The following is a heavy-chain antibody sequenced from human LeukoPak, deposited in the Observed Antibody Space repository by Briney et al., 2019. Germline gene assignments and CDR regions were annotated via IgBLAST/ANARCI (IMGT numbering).Heavy chain of an antibody. CDR1: GFTFSDYY. CDR2: ISSSGSTI. J-gene: IGHJ4*02. Sequence: GGSLRLSCAASGFTFSDYYMSWIRQAPGKGLEWVSYISSSGSTIYYADSVKGRFTISRDNAKNSLYLQMNSLRAEDTAVYYRARAHKKSVTMIVRNKRPFDYWGQGTLVTVSS. CDR3: ARAHKKSVTMIVRNKRPFDY. D-gene: IGHD3-22*01. V-gene: IGHV3-11*04.